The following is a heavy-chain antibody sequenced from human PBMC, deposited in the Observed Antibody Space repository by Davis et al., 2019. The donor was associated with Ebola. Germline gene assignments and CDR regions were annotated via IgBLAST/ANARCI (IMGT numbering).Heavy chain of an antibody. D-gene: IGHD3-10*01. V-gene: IGHV3-66*01. CDR2: IYSGGST. CDR3: ARGPLLWFGDGAFDI. Sequence: GESLKISCAASGFTFSSYAMSWVRQAPGKGLEWVSVIYSGGSTYYADSVKGRFTISRDNSKNTLYLQMNSLRAEDTAVYYCARGPLLWFGDGAFDIWGQGTMVTVSS. J-gene: IGHJ3*02. CDR1: GFTFSSYA.